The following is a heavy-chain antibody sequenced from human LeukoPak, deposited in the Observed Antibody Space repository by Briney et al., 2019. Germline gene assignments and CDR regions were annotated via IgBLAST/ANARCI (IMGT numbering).Heavy chain of an antibody. CDR3: AREDGLLAPPDD. CDR1: GFTFSSYG. D-gene: IGHD5-24*01. J-gene: IGHJ4*02. CDR2: IYSGGST. Sequence: PGRSLRLSCAASGFTFSSYGMHWVRQAPGKGLEWVSVIYSGGSTYYADSVKGRFTISRDNSKNTLYLQMNSLRAEDTAVYYCAREDGLLAPPDDWGQGTLVTVSS. V-gene: IGHV3-66*01.